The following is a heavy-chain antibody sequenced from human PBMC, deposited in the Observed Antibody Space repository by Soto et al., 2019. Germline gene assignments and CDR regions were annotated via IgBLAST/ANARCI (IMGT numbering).Heavy chain of an antibody. Sequence: VQLVQSGAEVKKPGASVKVSCKASEYTFTSYERYWVRQATGQGLEWMGIISPSDGSTTYAQKFQGRVTMTRDTSTSTVYMELSSLRSEDTAVYYCARDRRHGYNPFDYWCQGTLVTVSS. CDR3: ARDRRHGYNPFDY. CDR1: EYTFTSYE. D-gene: IGHD5-12*01. J-gene: IGHJ4*02. V-gene: IGHV1-46*01. CDR2: ISPSDGST.